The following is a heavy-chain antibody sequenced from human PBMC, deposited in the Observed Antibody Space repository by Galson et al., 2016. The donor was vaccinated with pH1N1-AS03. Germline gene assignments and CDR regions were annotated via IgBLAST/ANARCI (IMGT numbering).Heavy chain of an antibody. D-gene: IGHD6-6*01. J-gene: IGHJ5*01. Sequence: SLRLSCAASGFTFSSYVMSWVRQAPGKGLEWVSCISGSGGIANHADSVKGRLTTSRDNSKNTLYLQMNNLRAEDTAVYYCGKGGYSTSPPAVDSWGHGTLVTVSS. V-gene: IGHV3-23*01. CDR1: GFTFSSYV. CDR2: ISGSGGIA. CDR3: GKGGYSTSPPAVDS.